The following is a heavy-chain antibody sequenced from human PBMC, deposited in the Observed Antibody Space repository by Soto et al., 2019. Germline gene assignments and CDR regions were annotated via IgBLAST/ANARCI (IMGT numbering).Heavy chain of an antibody. J-gene: IGHJ4*02. V-gene: IGHV3-21*01. Sequence: GGSLRLSCAASGFTFSSYSMNWVRQAPGKGLEWVSSISSSSSYIYYADSVKGRFTISRDNAKNSLYLQMNSLRAEDTAVYYCARGNFAYYDFWSGSPTFDHWGQGTLVTVSS. CDR2: ISSSSSYI. CDR1: GFTFSSYS. CDR3: ARGNFAYYDFWSGSPTFDH. D-gene: IGHD3-3*01.